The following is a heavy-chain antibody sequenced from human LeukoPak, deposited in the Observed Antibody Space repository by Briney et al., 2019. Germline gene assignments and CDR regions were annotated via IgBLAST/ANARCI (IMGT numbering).Heavy chain of an antibody. CDR2: IYYSGST. Sequence: SETLSLTCTVSGGSISSSSYYWGWIRQPPGKGLEWIGSIYYSGSTYYNPSLKSRVTISVDTSKNQFSLKLSSVTAADTAVYYCARANKQQLVRPFDWFDPWGQGTLVTVSS. CDR3: ARANKQQLVRPFDWFDP. V-gene: IGHV4-39*07. D-gene: IGHD6-13*01. J-gene: IGHJ5*02. CDR1: GGSISSSSYY.